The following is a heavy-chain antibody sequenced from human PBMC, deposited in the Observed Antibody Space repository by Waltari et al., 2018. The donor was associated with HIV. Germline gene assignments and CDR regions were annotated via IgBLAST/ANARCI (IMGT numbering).Heavy chain of an antibody. CDR1: GFNFRSYW. Sequence: EVQLVESGGGLVQPGGSLRLSCAASGFNFRSYWMSWVRQAPGKGLEWVANIKQGGSEKDYVDSGKGRFTISRDNSKNTLYLQMNSLRADDTAVYYCARDRKTWNFGDWFDPWGQGTLVTVSS. J-gene: IGHJ5*02. V-gene: IGHV3-7*01. D-gene: IGHD1-7*01. CDR2: IKQGGSEK. CDR3: ARDRKTWNFGDWFDP.